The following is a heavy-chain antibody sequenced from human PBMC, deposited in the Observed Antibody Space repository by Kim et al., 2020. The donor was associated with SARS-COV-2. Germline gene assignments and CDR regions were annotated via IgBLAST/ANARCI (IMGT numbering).Heavy chain of an antibody. J-gene: IGHJ4*02. D-gene: IGHD6-13*01. CDR2: ISSSSSYI. CDR3: ARDGYSSSWPADY. Sequence: GGSLRLSCAASGFTFSSYSMNWVRQAPGKGLEWVSSISSSSSYIYYADSVKGRFTISRDNAKNSLYLQMNSLRAEDTAVYYCARDGYSSSWPADYWGQGTLVTVSS. V-gene: IGHV3-21*01. CDR1: GFTFSSYS.